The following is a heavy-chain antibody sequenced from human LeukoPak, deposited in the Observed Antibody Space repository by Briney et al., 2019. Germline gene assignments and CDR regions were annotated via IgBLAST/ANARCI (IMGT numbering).Heavy chain of an antibody. D-gene: IGHD6-13*01. CDR2: IYTSGST. Sequence: SETLSLTCTVSGGSISSYYWSWIRQPAGKGLEWIGRIYTSGSTNYNPSLKSRVTISVDTSKNQFSLKLSSVTAADTAVYYCARMYSSSWYAQYYFDYWGQGTLVTVSS. CDR1: GGSISSYY. J-gene: IGHJ4*02. CDR3: ARMYSSSWYAQYYFDY. V-gene: IGHV4-4*07.